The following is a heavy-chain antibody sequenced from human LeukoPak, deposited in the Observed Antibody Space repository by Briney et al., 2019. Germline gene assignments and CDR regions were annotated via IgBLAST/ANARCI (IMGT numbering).Heavy chain of an antibody. J-gene: IGHJ5*02. Sequence: SETLSLTCTVSGGSISSYYWSWIRQPAGKGLEWIGRIHTSGDTDYNPSLSSRVTISVDTSKNEFSLKLNALTASDTAIYYCARVGPYIEVDPWGQGILVIVSS. V-gene: IGHV4-4*07. CDR3: ARVGPYIEVDP. D-gene: IGHD5-12*01. CDR1: GGSISSYY. CDR2: IHTSGDT.